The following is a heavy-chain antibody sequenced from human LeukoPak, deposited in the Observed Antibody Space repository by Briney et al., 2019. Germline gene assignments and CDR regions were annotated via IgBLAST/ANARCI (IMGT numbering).Heavy chain of an antibody. Sequence: GASVKVSCKVSGYTLTELSMHWVRQAPGKGLEWMGGFDPEDGETIYAQKFQGRVTMTEDTSTDTAYMELSSLRSEDTAVYYCARVSYGGNSPLFGYYYYYYMDVWGKGTTVTVSS. CDR2: FDPEDGET. D-gene: IGHD4-23*01. CDR3: ARVSYGGNSPLFGYYYYYYMDV. J-gene: IGHJ6*03. CDR1: GYTLTELS. V-gene: IGHV1-24*01.